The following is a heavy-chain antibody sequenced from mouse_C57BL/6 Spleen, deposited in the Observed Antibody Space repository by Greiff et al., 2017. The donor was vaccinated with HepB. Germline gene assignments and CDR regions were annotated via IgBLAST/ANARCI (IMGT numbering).Heavy chain of an antibody. D-gene: IGHD3-3*01. V-gene: IGHV1-15*01. CDR3: TRGLHYFDY. Sequence: QVQLKESGAELVRPGASVTLSCKASGYTFTDYEMHWVKQTPVHGLEWIGAIDPETGGTAYNQKFKGKAILTADKSSSTAYMELRSLTSEDSAVYYCTRGLHYFDYWGQGTTLTVSS. J-gene: IGHJ2*01. CDR2: IDPETGGT. CDR1: GYTFTDYE.